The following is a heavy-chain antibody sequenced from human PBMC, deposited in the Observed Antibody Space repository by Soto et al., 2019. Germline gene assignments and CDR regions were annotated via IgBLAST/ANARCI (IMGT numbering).Heavy chain of an antibody. J-gene: IGHJ4*02. CDR2: ISASSGST. V-gene: IGHV1-18*01. CDR1: GYSFTSYG. Sequence: SVKVSCKASGYSFTSYGSSWVRQAPGQGLEWMGMISASSGSTSYAQKLQGRVTMTTDSSTSTAYMELRSLRSDDTALYYCARFDYTKYLFDFWGQGTLVTVSS. CDR3: ARFDYTKYLFDF. D-gene: IGHD3-9*01.